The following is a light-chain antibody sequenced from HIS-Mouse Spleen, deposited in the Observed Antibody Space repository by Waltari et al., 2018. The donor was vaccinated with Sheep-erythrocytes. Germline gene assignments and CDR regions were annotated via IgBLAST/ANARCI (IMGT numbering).Light chain of an antibody. J-gene: IGLJ7*01. CDR1: SSDVGGYNY. V-gene: IGLV2-14*01. CDR3: SSYTSSSTPVPAL. Sequence: QSALTQPASVSGSPGQSITISCTGTSSDVGGYNYVSWYQQHPGKAPKLMIYEVSNRPSGVSNRFSGSKSGNTASLTISGLQAEDEADYYCSSYTSSSTPVPALLGG. CDR2: EVS.